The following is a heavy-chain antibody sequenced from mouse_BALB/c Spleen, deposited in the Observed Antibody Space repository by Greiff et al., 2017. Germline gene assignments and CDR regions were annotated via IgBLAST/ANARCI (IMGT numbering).Heavy chain of an antibody. CDR3: ARCPDGYYDY. CDR1: GYTFTSYW. V-gene: IGHV1-87*01. J-gene: IGHJ3*01. Sequence: QVQLQQSGAELARPGASVKLSCKASGYTFTSYWMQWVKQRPGQGLEWIGAIYPGDGDTRYTQKFKGKATLTADKSSSTAYMQLSSLASEDSAVYYCARCPDGYYDYWGQGTLVTVSA. CDR2: IYPGDGDT. D-gene: IGHD2-3*01.